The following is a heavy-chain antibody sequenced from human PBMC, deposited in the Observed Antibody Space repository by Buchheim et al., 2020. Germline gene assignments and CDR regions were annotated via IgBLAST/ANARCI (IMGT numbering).Heavy chain of an antibody. CDR1: GGSFSGYY. V-gene: IGHV4-34*01. D-gene: IGHD1-26*01. Sequence: QVQLQQWGAGLLKPSETLSLTCAVSGGSFSGYYWSWIRQPPGKGLEWIGEINHSGSTNYNPSLKSRVTISVDTSKNQFSLKLSSVTAADTAVYYFASLWVSRDWFDPWGQGTL. CDR2: INHSGST. J-gene: IGHJ5*02. CDR3: ASLWVSRDWFDP.